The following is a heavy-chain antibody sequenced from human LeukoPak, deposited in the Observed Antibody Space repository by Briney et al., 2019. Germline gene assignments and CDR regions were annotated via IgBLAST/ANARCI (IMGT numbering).Heavy chain of an antibody. V-gene: IGHV5-51*01. CDR3: ARGMSGRYLGLLDY. Sequence: GESLKISGKGSGYSFTTNWIGWVRQMPGKGLEWLGVIYVEDSDTRYSPSFQGQVTISADQSISTAYLQWSSLKASDTAMYYCARGMSGRYLGLLDYWGQGTLVTVSS. CDR2: IYVEDSDT. D-gene: IGHD1-26*01. J-gene: IGHJ4*02. CDR1: GYSFTTNW.